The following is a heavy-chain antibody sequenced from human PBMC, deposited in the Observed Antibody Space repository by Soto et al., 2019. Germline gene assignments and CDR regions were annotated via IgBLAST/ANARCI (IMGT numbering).Heavy chain of an antibody. J-gene: IGHJ6*02. Sequence: GGRWILKTQGKGLEWVAVIWYDGSNKYYADSVKGRFTISRDNSKNTLYLQMNSLRAEDTAVYYCAREPQKTTRYGMAVWGQGTTVTVSS. CDR1: G. V-gene: IGHV3-33*01. CDR3: AREPQKTTRYGMAV. CDR2: IWYDGSNK. D-gene: IGHD4-4*01.